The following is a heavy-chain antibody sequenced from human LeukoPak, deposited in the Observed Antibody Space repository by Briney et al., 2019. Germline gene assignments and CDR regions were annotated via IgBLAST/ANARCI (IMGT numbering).Heavy chain of an antibody. CDR2: IYYSGST. Sequence: SETLSLTCNLSGGSITSDVHYWDWIRQPPGKGLEWIGTIYYSGSTYYNPSLKSRVTTSIDTSKDQFSLKLTSVTAADTAVYFCARRRAGSDYNDYWGQGTLVTVSS. CDR3: ARRRAGSDYNDY. J-gene: IGHJ4*02. D-gene: IGHD4-11*01. V-gene: IGHV4-39*01. CDR1: GGSITSDVHY.